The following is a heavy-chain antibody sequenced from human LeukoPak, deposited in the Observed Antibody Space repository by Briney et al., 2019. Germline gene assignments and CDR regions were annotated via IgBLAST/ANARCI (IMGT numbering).Heavy chain of an antibody. CDR2: IGGSGGSA. CDR3: ATTRGFDY. CDR1: GFSFSSYA. D-gene: IGHD1-1*01. J-gene: IGHJ4*02. Sequence: GSLRLSCTASGFSFSSYALNWVRQAPGRGLEWVSSIGGSGGSAYYADSVKGRFTISRDNAENSLYLQMNSLRAEDTAVYYCATTRGFDYWGQGTLVTVSS. V-gene: IGHV3-23*01.